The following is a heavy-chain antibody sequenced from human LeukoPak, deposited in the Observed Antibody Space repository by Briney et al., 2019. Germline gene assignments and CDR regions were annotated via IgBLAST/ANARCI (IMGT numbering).Heavy chain of an antibody. J-gene: IGHJ6*02. V-gene: IGHV4-34*01. CDR1: GGSFSGYY. CDR3: ARGSGSYSIGYYYYYGMDV. D-gene: IGHD1-26*01. CDR2: INHSGST. Sequence: SETLSLTCAVCGGSFSGYYWSWIRQPPGKGLEWIGEINHSGSTNYNPSLKSRVTISVDTSKNQFSLKLSSVTAADTAVYYCARGSGSYSIGYYYYYGMDVWGQGTTVTVSS.